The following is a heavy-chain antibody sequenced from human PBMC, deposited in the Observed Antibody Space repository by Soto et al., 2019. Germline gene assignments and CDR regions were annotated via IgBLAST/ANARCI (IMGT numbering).Heavy chain of an antibody. CDR3: ARGKQWQHYGMDV. J-gene: IGHJ6*02. CDR1: GFTFSSYG. D-gene: IGHD6-19*01. Sequence: PGGSLRLSCAASGFTFSSYGMHWVRQAPGKGLGWVVVILYDGSNKYYADSVKGRFTISRDNSKNKLYLQMNSLRAEDTAVYYCARGKQWQHYGMDVWGQGTTVTVSS. V-gene: IGHV3-33*01. CDR2: ILYDGSNK.